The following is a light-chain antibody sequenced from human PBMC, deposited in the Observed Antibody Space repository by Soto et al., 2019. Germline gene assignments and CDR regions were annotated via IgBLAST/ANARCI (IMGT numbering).Light chain of an antibody. Sequence: DIQMTQSPSILSASVGDRITITCRASQSIDYWLAWYQQKPGKAPKVLISIASTLQSGVPSRFSGSGSGTEFTLTINRLQADDFATYYCQQFYGNPTFGPGTKVYI. CDR2: IAS. J-gene: IGKJ3*01. CDR1: QSIDYW. CDR3: QQFYGNPT. V-gene: IGKV1-5*01.